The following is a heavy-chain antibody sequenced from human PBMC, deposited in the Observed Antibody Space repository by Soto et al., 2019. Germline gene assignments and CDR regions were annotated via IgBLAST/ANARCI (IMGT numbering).Heavy chain of an antibody. CDR1: GFTFGDYA. CDR3: TRVLLTTVGNYYYYGMDV. V-gene: IGHV3-49*04. CDR2: IRSKAYGGTT. J-gene: IGHJ6*02. D-gene: IGHD4-17*01. Sequence: PGGSLRLSCTASGFTFGDYAMSWVRQAPGKGLEWVGFIRSKAYGGTTEYAASVKGRFTISRDDSKSIAYLQMNSLKNEDTAVYYCTRVLLTTVGNYYYYGMDVWGQGTTVTVSS.